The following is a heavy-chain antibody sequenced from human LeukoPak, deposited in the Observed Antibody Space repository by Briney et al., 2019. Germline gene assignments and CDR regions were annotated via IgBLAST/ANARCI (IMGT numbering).Heavy chain of an antibody. CDR3: ARGTGTTDY. D-gene: IGHD1-7*01. Sequence: PGGSLRLSCAASGFTFSSYGMRWVRQAPGKGLEWVAVIWFDGTHKSYGDSVKGRFTVSRDNSKNTLYLQMNSLRDEDTAVYYCARGTGTTDYWGQGTLVTVSS. J-gene: IGHJ4*02. CDR2: IWFDGTHK. CDR1: GFTFSSYG. V-gene: IGHV3-33*03.